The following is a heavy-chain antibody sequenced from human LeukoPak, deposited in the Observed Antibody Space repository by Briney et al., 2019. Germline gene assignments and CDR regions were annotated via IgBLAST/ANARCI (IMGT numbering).Heavy chain of an antibody. D-gene: IGHD6-6*01. CDR3: AAAEYSSSFDY. J-gene: IGHJ4*02. CDR1: GFTVSSNY. Sequence: PGGSLRLSCAASGFTVSSNYMSWVRQAPGKGLEWVSVIYSGGSTYYADSVEGRFTISRDNSKNTLYLQMNSLRAEDTAVYYCAAAEYSSSFDYWGQGTLVTVSS. CDR2: IYSGGST. V-gene: IGHV3-53*01.